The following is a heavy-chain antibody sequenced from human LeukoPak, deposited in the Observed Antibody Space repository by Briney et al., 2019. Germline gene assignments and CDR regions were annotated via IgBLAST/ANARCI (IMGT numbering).Heavy chain of an antibody. J-gene: IGHJ5*02. V-gene: IGHV1-18*01. D-gene: IGHD2-2*01. CDR3: ARVGERYCSSTSCYLNWFDP. Sequence: ASVKVSCKASGYTFTSYGISWVRQAPGQGLEWMGWISAYNGNTNYAQKLQGRVTMTTDTSTSTAYMELRSLRSDDTAVYYCARVGERYCSSTSCYLNWFDPWGQGTLVTVSS. CDR1: GYTFTSYG. CDR2: ISAYNGNT.